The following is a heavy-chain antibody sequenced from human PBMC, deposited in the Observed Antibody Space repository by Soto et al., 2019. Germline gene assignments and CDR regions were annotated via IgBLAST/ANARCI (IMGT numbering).Heavy chain of an antibody. D-gene: IGHD5-12*01. CDR3: ARDYSGYDFNWFDP. J-gene: IGHJ5*02. V-gene: IGHV1-69*01. Sequence: QVQLVQSGAEVKKPGSSVKVSCKASGGTFSSYAISWVRQAPGQRLEWMGGIIPIFGTANYAQKFQGRVTITADESTSTAYMELSSLRSEDTAVYYCARDYSGYDFNWFDPWGQGTLVTVSS. CDR2: IIPIFGTA. CDR1: GGTFSSYA.